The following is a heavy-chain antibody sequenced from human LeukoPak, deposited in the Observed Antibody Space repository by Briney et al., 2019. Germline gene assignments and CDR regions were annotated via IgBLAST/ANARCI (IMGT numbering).Heavy chain of an antibody. Sequence: PGGSLRLSCGASGFTFSAYWMSWVRQAPGKGLEWVAVISYDGSNKYYADSVKGRFTISRDNSKNTLYLQMNSLRAEDTAVYYCAKDMYYYGSGSLSWGQGTLVTVSS. V-gene: IGHV3-30*18. CDR1: GFTFSAYW. CDR3: AKDMYYYGSGSLS. D-gene: IGHD3-10*01. J-gene: IGHJ4*02. CDR2: ISYDGSNK.